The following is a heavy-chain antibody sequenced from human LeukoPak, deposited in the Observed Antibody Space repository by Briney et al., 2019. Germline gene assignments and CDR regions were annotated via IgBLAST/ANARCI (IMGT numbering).Heavy chain of an antibody. CDR1: GGSISSGSYY. CDR2: IYYSGST. CDR3: ARHAWFDP. J-gene: IGHJ5*02. Sequence: TSETLSLTCTVSGGSISSGSYYWSWIRQPAGKGLEWIGSIYYSGSTYYNPSLKSRVTISVDTSKNQFSLKLSSVTAADTAVYYCARHAWFDPWGQGTLVTVSS. V-gene: IGHV4-39*01.